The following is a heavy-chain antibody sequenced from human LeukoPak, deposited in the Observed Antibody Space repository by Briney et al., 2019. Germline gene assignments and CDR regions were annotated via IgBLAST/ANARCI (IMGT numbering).Heavy chain of an antibody. D-gene: IGHD6-19*01. J-gene: IGHJ6*03. CDR3: ARDASGWSRAYYYMDF. V-gene: IGHV3-21*01. CDR1: GFTFSRYS. CDR2: ISSSSSYI. Sequence: GGSLRLSCAASGFTFSRYSMNWVRQAPGKGLEWVSSISSSSSYIYYADSVKGRFTISRDNAKNSLYLQMNSLRAEDTAVSYCARDASGWSRAYYYMDFWGKGTTVTVSS.